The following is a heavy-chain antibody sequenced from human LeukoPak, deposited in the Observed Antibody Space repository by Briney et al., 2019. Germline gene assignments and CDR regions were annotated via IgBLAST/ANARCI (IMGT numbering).Heavy chain of an antibody. V-gene: IGHV4-59*01. D-gene: IGHD1-26*01. CDR1: GGSISSYY. Sequence: PSETLSLTCTVSGGSISSYYWSWIRQPPGKGLEWIGNIYYSRSTTYNPSLKSRVTISVDTSKNQFSLELSSVTPADTAVYYCARDAEGATTWGQGTLVTVSS. J-gene: IGHJ5*02. CDR2: IYYSRST. CDR3: ARDAEGATT.